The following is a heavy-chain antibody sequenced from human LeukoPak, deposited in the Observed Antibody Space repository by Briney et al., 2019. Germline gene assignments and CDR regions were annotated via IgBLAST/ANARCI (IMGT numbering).Heavy chain of an antibody. V-gene: IGHV4-34*01. CDR1: GGPFSGYS. J-gene: IGHJ4*02. CDR2: VNHSGST. CDR3: ARGGYSGYRSRFDY. Sequence: SETLFLTCAVHGGPFSGYSWNWIRQPPGMGLEWIGEVNHSGSTNYNPSLKSRVTISVDTAKNQFSLKLSSVTAADTSVYYCARGGYSGYRSRFDYWGQGTLVTVSS. D-gene: IGHD5-12*01.